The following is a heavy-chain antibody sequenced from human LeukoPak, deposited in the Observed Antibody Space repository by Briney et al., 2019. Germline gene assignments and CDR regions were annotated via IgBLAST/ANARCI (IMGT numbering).Heavy chain of an antibody. D-gene: IGHD5-24*01. CDR2: IYHSGST. J-gene: IGHJ4*02. CDR3: AREERWLQPNFDY. Sequence: SETLSLTCTVSGYSISSGYYWGWIRQPPGKGLEWIGSIYHSGSTYYNPSLKSRVTISVDTSKNQFSLKLSSVTAADTAVYYCAREERWLQPNFDYWGQGTLVTVSS. V-gene: IGHV4-38-2*02. CDR1: GYSISSGYY.